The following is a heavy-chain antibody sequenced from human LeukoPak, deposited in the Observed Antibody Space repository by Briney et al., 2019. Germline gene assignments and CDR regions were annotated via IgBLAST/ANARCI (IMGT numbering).Heavy chain of an antibody. CDR2: INPKNGDT. D-gene: IGHD2-15*01. CDR3: ARVGYCSGDRCYLHFDY. V-gene: IGHV1-2*04. Sequence: ASVKVSCKASGGTFSSYAISWVRQATGQGHEWMGWINPKNGDTHYAQKFQGWVTMTRDTSITTVYMELNRLTSDDTALYYCARVGYCSGDRCYLHFDYWGQGTLVTVSS. CDR1: GGTFSSYA. J-gene: IGHJ4*02.